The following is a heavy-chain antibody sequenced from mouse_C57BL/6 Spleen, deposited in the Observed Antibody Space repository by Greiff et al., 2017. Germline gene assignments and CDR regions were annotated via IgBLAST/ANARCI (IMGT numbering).Heavy chain of an antibody. Sequence: VQLQQPGAELVRPGSSVKLSCKASGYTFTSYWMDWVKQRPGQGLEWIGNIYPSDSETHYNQKFKDKATLTVDKSSSTAYMQLSSLTSEDSAVYYCARRANWVYFDYWGQGTTLTVSS. CDR3: ARRANWVYFDY. CDR2: IYPSDSET. D-gene: IGHD4-1*01. J-gene: IGHJ2*01. CDR1: GYTFTSYW. V-gene: IGHV1-61*01.